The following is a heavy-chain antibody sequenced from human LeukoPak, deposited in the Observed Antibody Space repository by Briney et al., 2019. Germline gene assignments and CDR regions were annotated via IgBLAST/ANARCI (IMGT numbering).Heavy chain of an antibody. CDR2: IYYSGST. V-gene: IGHV4-39*01. CDR3: ARRYPYYYDSSGYIVNWLDP. D-gene: IGHD3-22*01. Sequence: SETLSLTCTVSGGSISSSSYYWGWIRQPPGKGLEWIGSIYYSGSTYYDPSLKSRVTISVDTSKNQFSLKLSSVTAADTAVYYCARRYPYYYDSSGYIVNWLDPWGQGTLVTVSS. CDR1: GGSISSSSYY. J-gene: IGHJ5*02.